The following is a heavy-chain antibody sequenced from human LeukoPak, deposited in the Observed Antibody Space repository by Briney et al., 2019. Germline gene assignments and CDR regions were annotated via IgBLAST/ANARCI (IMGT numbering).Heavy chain of an antibody. V-gene: IGHV3-21*01. CDR2: ISSSSTYI. CDR1: RFTFSTYS. D-gene: IGHD2-2*01. Sequence: GGSLRLSCAASRFTFSTYSMNWVRQAPGKGLEWVSSISSSSTYIYYADSVKGRFTVSRDNAKNSLYLQMNSLRAEDTAVYFCASQYTSCRIFDDWGQGTLVTVSS. J-gene: IGHJ4*02. CDR3: ASQYTSCRIFDD.